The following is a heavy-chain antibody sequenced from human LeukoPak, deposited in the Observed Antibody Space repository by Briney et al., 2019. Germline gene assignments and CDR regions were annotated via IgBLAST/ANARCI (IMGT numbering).Heavy chain of an antibody. J-gene: IGHJ4*02. CDR3: ARRRLGYYFDY. V-gene: IGHV4-34*01. CDR2: INPRGST. D-gene: IGHD5-24*01. CDR1: GGSFSGYY. Sequence: LETLSLSCGVYGGSFSGYYWSWIRQPPGKGLEWIGEINPRGSTNYNPSLKSRVTLSVDTSKNQFSLTLNSVTAADTAVYYCARRRLGYYFDYWGQGTLVTVSS.